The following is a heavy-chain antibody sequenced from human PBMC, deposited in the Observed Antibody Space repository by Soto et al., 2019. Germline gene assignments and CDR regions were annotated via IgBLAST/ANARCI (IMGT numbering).Heavy chain of an antibody. CDR1: GFDFSGYW. D-gene: IGHD6-19*01. Sequence: EVQLVESGGGLVQPGGSLRLSCATSGFDFSGYWMNWVRQAPGKGLEWVASIKQDGSEKNYVDSVKGRFTSSRDNSNNSLALLRNSLRADDTAVYYCQWLVWGQGTLVTVSS. J-gene: IGHJ1*01. V-gene: IGHV3-7*01. CDR2: IKQDGSEK. CDR3: QWLV.